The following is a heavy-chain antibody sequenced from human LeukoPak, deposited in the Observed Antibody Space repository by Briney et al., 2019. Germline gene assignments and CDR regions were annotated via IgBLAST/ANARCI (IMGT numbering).Heavy chain of an antibody. V-gene: IGHV4-61*02. CDR1: GGSISSGSYY. CDR3: ARHATDSSGRGFDY. Sequence: KTSQTLSLTCTVSGGSISSGSYYWSWIRQPAGKGLEWIGRIYTSGSTNYNPSLKSRVTISVDTSKNQFSLKLSSVTAADTAVYYCARHATDSSGRGFDYWGQGTLVTVSS. J-gene: IGHJ4*02. CDR2: IYTSGST. D-gene: IGHD6-19*01.